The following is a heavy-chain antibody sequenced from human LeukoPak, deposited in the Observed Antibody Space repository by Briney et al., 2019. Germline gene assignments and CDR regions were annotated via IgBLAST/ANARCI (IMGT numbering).Heavy chain of an antibody. CDR1: GGSIRSGSYY. CDR2: VYTSGST. D-gene: IGHD2-15*01. CDR3: ARDLIKCSGGSCYFYYSDY. J-gene: IGHJ4*02. V-gene: IGHV4-61*02. Sequence: SETLSLTCTVSGGSIRSGSYYWSWIRQAAGKGLEWIGRVYTSGSTNYNPSLESRVTISVDTSKNQFSLNLSSVTAADTAVYYCARDLIKCSGGSCYFYYSDYWGQGTLVTVSS.